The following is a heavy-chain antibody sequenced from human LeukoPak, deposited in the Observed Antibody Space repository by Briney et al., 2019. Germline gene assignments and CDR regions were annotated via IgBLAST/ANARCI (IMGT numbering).Heavy chain of an antibody. J-gene: IGHJ5*02. CDR2: MDPDSGNT. CDR1: GYTFTTYD. Sequence: ASVKVSCKASGYTFTTYDIHWVRQATGQGLEWMGWMDPDSGNTGYAQNFQGRVTITRNTSISTAYMELSSLRSEDTAIYYCATVGSYGPTWFDPWGQGTLVTVST. V-gene: IGHV1-8*03. D-gene: IGHD4-17*01. CDR3: ATVGSYGPTWFDP.